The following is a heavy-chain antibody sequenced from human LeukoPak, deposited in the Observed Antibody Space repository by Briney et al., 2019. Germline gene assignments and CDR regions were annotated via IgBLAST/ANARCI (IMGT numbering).Heavy chain of an antibody. J-gene: IGHJ4*02. V-gene: IGHV5-51*01. CDR1: GYGFTSYW. CDR3: ARRIAGAGSDY. CDR2: IYPGDSDT. Sequence: GESLKISCKGSGYGFTSYWIGWVRQMPGKGLEWMGIIYPGDSDTRYSPSFEGQVTISADMSIRTAYLQWSSLKASDAAMYYCARRIAGAGSDYWGQGTLVTVSS. D-gene: IGHD6-13*01.